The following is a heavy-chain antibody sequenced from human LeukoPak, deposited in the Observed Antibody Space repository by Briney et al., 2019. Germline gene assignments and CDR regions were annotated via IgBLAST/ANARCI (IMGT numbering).Heavy chain of an antibody. V-gene: IGHV4-30-2*02. D-gene: IGHD3-22*01. Sequence: SETLSLTCAVSGGSISSGGYSWSWIRQPPGKGLEWIGYIYHSGSTYYNPSLKSRVTISVDRSKNQFSLKLSSVTAADTAVYYCARLSGYSSGHYYSDYWGQGTLVTVSS. J-gene: IGHJ4*02. CDR3: ARLSGYSSGHYYSDY. CDR2: IYHSGST. CDR1: GGSISSGGYS.